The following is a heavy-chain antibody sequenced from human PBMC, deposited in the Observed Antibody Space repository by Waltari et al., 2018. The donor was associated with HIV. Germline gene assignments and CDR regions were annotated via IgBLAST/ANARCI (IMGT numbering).Heavy chain of an antibody. CDR2: INAGNGNT. J-gene: IGHJ4*02. CDR3: ARDYLRYGSSWLYYFDY. CDR1: GYTFTSYA. V-gene: IGHV1-3*01. Sequence: QVQLVQSGAEVKKPGASVKVSCKASGYTFTSYAMPWVPQDPGQRLEWMGWINAGNGNTKYSQKFQGRVTITRDTSASTAYMELSSLRSEDTAVYYCARDYLRYGSSWLYYFDYWGQGTLVTVSS. D-gene: IGHD6-13*01.